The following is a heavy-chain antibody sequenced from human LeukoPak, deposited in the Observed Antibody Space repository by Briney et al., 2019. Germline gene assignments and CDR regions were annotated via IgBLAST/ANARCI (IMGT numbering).Heavy chain of an antibody. CDR2: ISSSSSYI. J-gene: IGHJ4*02. CDR3: ARRVVVPAAPYYFDY. Sequence: GGSLRLSCAASGFTFSSYSMDWVRQAPGKGLEWVSSISSSSSYIYYADSVKGRFTISRDDAKNTLYLQMNSLRAEDTAVYYCARRVVVPAAPYYFDYWGQGTLVTVSS. D-gene: IGHD2-2*01. CDR1: GFTFSSYS. V-gene: IGHV3-21*01.